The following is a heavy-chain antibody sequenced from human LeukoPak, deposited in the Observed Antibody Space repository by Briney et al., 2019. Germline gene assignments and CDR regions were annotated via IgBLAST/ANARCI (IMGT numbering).Heavy chain of an antibody. V-gene: IGHV3-21*05. CDR2: ISGSSDYI. J-gene: IGHJ4*02. Sequence: GGSLRLSCAASGFTFSSYAMSWVRQAPGKGLEGISYISGSSDYIDYADSVKGRFTISRDNARNSLYLQVNSLRVEDTAVYYCARGRIGSGSLHYFDNWGQGTLVTVSS. D-gene: IGHD3-10*01. CDR3: ARGRIGSGSLHYFDN. CDR1: GFTFSSYA.